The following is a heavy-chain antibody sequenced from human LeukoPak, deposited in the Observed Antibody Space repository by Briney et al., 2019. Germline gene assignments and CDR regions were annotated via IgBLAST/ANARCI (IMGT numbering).Heavy chain of an antibody. J-gene: IGHJ4*02. D-gene: IGHD1-26*01. Sequence: PGGSLRLSCAASGFTFSSYEMNWVRQAPGKGLEGVSYISSSGSTIYCADSVKGRFTISRDNAKNSLYLQMNSLRAEDTAVYYCARTSGSYGYYFDYWGQGTLVTVSS. CDR1: GFTFSSYE. V-gene: IGHV3-48*03. CDR2: ISSSGSTI. CDR3: ARTSGSYGYYFDY.